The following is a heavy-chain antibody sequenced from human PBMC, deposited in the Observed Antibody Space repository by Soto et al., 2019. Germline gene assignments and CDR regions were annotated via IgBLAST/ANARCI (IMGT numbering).Heavy chain of an antibody. V-gene: IGHV1-69*13. J-gene: IGHJ6*02. Sequence: ASVKVSCKASGGTFSSYAISWVRQAPGQGVEWMGGIIPIFGTANYAQKFQGRVTITADESTSTAYMELSRLRSDDTAVYYCASMGGYDWTARDVWGQGTTVTVSS. CDR3: ASMGGYDWTARDV. D-gene: IGHD5-12*01. CDR2: IIPIFGTA. CDR1: GGTFSSYA.